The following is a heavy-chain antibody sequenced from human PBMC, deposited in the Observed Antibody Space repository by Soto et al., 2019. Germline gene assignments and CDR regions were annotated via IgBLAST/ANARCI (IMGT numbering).Heavy chain of an antibody. CDR3: TKDLGYSYGYY. V-gene: IGHV3-49*03. Sequence: PGGSLRLSCTGSGFSFGDSVMTWFRQAPGKGLEWVGFIGSKAYGETTESAASVKGRFTISRDDSKSIAYLQMDSLKTEDTAMYYCTKDLGYSYGYYWGQGTLVTVSS. D-gene: IGHD5-18*01. CDR1: GFSFGDSV. CDR2: IGSKAYGETT. J-gene: IGHJ4*02.